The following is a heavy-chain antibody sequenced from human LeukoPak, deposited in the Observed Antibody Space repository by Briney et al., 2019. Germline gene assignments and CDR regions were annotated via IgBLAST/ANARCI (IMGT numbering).Heavy chain of an antibody. J-gene: IGHJ4*02. Sequence: SETLSLTCAVYGGSFSGYYWSWIRQPPGKGLEWIGEINQSGSTNHNPSLKSRVTISVDTSKNQFSLKLSSVTAADTAVYYCARDSGNGSGSYYIALWVVGYFDYWGQGTLVTVSS. V-gene: IGHV4-34*01. D-gene: IGHD3-10*01. CDR1: GGSFSGYY. CDR3: ARDSGNGSGSYYIALWVVGYFDY. CDR2: INQSGST.